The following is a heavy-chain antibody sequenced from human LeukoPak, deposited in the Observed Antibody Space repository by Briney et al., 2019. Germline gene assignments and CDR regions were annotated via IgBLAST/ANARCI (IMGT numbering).Heavy chain of an antibody. V-gene: IGHV4-59*08. CDR1: VGSISNYY. D-gene: IGHD4-23*01. J-gene: IGHJ4*02. CDR3: ATFSDYGGNFFDY. CDR2: IYYSGSN. Sequence: SETLSLTCTVSVGSISNYYWSWLRQPPGKELEWIGYIYYSGSNTYNPSLKSRATISLDTSENQFSLRLRSVAAADTAVYYCATFSDYGGNFFDYWGQGTLVTVSS.